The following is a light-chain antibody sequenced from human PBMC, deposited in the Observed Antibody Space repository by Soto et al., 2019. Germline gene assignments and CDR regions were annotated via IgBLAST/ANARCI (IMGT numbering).Light chain of an antibody. J-gene: IGKJ1*01. V-gene: IGKV1-5*03. CDR1: QTISSW. CDR2: KAS. Sequence: DIQMTQSPSTLSGSVGDRVTITCRASQTISSWLAWYQQKPGKAPKLLIYKASTLKSGVPSRFSGSGSVTEFTLTISSLQPDDFATYYCQRYNSYSEAFGQGTKVDIK. CDR3: QRYNSYSEA.